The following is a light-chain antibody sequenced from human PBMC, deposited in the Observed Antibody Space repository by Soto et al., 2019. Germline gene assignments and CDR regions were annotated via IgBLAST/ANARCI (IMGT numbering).Light chain of an antibody. CDR2: LNNDGRH. CDR3: QTWGTGIHV. V-gene: IGLV4-69*01. Sequence: QPVLTKSPSASASLGASVKLTCTLNSGHSTYAIAWHQQQPETGPRYLMKLNNDGRHTKGDGIPDRFSGSSSGAERYLTISSLQYEDEAVYYCQTWGTGIHVFGTGTKLTVL. CDR1: SGHSTYA. J-gene: IGLJ1*01.